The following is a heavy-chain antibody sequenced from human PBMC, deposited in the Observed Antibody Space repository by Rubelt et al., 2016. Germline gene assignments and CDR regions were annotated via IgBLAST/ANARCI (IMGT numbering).Heavy chain of an antibody. V-gene: IGHV2-5*02. Sequence: QITLKESGPTLVKPTQTLMLTCTFSGFSLSTRGVSVGWIRQPPGKALQWLALIYWDDVKRYSPSLQSRLTITKNTSNNQVVLKMTKMDPVDTATDYCAHKRDYNYDFDFWGQGTLVTVSS. CDR2: IYWDDVK. D-gene: IGHD5-24*01. CDR3: AHKRDYNYDFDF. CDR1: GFSLSTRGVS. J-gene: IGHJ4*02.